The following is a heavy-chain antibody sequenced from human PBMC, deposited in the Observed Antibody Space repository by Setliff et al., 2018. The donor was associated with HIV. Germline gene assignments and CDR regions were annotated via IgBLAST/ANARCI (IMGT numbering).Heavy chain of an antibody. CDR3: ARVTPHIAGLGWFYFDY. CDR2: ISAYNGNT. Sequence: ASVKVSCKASGYTFTNYGISWVRQAPGQGLEWMGWISAYNGNTNYAQKLQGRVTMTTDTSTSTAYMELRSLRSDDTAVYYCARVTPHIAGLGWFYFDYWGQGTLVTVSS. CDR1: GYTFTNYG. J-gene: IGHJ4*02. V-gene: IGHV1-18*01. D-gene: IGHD6-13*01.